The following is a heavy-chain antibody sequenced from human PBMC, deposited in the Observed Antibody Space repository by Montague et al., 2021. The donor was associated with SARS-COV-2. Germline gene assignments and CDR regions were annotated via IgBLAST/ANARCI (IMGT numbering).Heavy chain of an antibody. CDR2: IYYTGST. D-gene: IGHD3-10*01. CDR1: GGSMINNY. J-gene: IGHJ4*02. V-gene: IGHV4-59*12. Sequence: SETLSLTCSVSGGSMINNYWSWIRQPPGKGLEWMGYIYYTGSTDXNPSLESRATLSIDTSKNEFSLKLTSVTAADTVVYYCVRGVTMARAIISYFDYWGQGTLVTVSS. CDR3: VRGVTMARAIISYFDY.